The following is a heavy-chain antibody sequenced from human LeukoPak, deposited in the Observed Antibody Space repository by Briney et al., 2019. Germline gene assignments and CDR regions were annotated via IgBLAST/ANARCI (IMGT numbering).Heavy chain of an antibody. Sequence: SETLSLTCTVSGGSISSYYWSWVRQPAGKGLEWIGRIYTSGSTSYNPSLKSRVTMSVDTSKKQFSLRLRSVTAADTAVYYCARLNSGYDYYYSMDVWGRGTTVTVSS. CDR3: ARLNSGYDYYYSMDV. J-gene: IGHJ6*02. CDR1: GGSISSYY. V-gene: IGHV4-4*07. CDR2: IYTSGST. D-gene: IGHD5-12*01.